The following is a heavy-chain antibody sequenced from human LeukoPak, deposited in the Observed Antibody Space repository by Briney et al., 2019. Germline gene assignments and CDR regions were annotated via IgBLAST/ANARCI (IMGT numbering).Heavy chain of an antibody. V-gene: IGHV3-11*01. CDR3: AKELDTMFFDY. D-gene: IGHD3-10*02. J-gene: IGHJ4*02. CDR2: ISGSGANT. Sequence: GGSLRLSCAVSGLRFSDQYMIWIRQTPGKGLEWVSFISGSGANTFYADSMKGRFTISKDNTKNSLFLQMNSLTTDDTAFYFCAKELDTMFFDYWGQGALVTVSS. CDR1: GLRFSDQY.